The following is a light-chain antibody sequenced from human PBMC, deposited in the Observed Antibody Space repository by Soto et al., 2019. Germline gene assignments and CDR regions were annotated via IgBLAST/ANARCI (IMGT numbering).Light chain of an antibody. CDR1: SSDVGGYNY. CDR3: SSYTTSGTPV. J-gene: IGLJ3*02. Sequence: QSVLTQPASVSGSPGQSITISCTGTSSDVGGYNYLSWYQQHPGKAPRLMIYEVSNRPSGVSNRFSGSKSGNTASLTISGLQAEDEADYYCSSYTTSGTPVFGGGTKLTVL. V-gene: IGLV2-14*01. CDR2: EVS.